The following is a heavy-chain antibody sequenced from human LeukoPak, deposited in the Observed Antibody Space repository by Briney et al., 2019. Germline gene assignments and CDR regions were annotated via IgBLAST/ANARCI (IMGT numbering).Heavy chain of an antibody. J-gene: IGHJ4*02. V-gene: IGHV3-7*01. CDR3: DKKKIMPNV. D-gene: IGHD2-8*01. CDR2: IKQGRCET. Sequence: GGPLRLSCAASGFRFSSSWMNWVRQSPGKALEWVGSIKQGRCETYCVDSVKGRFSISRDKAKKSLYLQMNSRRAEDTAVYCCDKKKIMPNVWGQGNLVTVST. CDR1: GFRFSSSW.